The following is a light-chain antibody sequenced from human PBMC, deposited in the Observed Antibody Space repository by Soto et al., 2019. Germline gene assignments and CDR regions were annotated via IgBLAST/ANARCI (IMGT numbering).Light chain of an antibody. CDR3: QSYDSSLSGYV. CDR2: GNS. J-gene: IGLJ1*01. CDR1: SSNIGNTY. Sequence: QSVLTQPPSASGTPGQRVTISCSGSSSNIGNTYVNWYQQFPGTAPKLLIYGNSNRPSGVPDRFSGSKSGTSASLAITGLQAEDEADYYCQSYDSSLSGYVFGTGTKLTVL. V-gene: IGLV1-40*01.